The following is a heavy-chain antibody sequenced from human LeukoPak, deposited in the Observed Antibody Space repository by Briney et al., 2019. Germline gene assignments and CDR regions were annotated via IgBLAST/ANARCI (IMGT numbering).Heavy chain of an antibody. V-gene: IGHV1-2*05. J-gene: IGHJ4*02. CDR3: ARDRQEYYYDSSGRPGDY. Sequence: ASVKVSCKASGYTFTGYYMHWVRQAPGQGLEWMGRINPNSGGTNYAQKFQGRVTMTRDTSISTAYMELSRLRSDDTVVYYCARDRQEYYYDSSGRPGDYWGQGTLVTASS. D-gene: IGHD3-22*01. CDR1: GYTFTGYY. CDR2: INPNSGGT.